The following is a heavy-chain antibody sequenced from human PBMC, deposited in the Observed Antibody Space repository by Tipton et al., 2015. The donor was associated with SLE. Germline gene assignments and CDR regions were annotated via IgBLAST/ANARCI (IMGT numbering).Heavy chain of an antibody. CDR2: IYHSGST. Sequence: TLSLTCTVSGASINSGTYYWNWIRHPAGKGLEWIGCIYHSGSTYYNLSLKSRVTISVDTSKNQFSLKLNSVTAADTAVYYCARDLGGDFDYWGQGTLVTVSS. J-gene: IGHJ4*02. D-gene: IGHD4-17*01. CDR1: GASINSGTYY. CDR3: ARDLGGDFDY. V-gene: IGHV4-61*02.